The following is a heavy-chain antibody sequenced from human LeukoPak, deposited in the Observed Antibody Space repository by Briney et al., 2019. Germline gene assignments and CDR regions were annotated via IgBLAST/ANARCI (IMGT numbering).Heavy chain of an antibody. Sequence: KPGGSLRLSCVASGFTFSSYTMNWVRQAPGKGLEWVSSISGNSDHIYYTDSVKGRFTISRDNAKNSLYLQMDSLRAEDTAVYHCARIPNGANFPNWLDPWGQGTLVTVSS. CDR2: ISGNSDHI. D-gene: IGHD4/OR15-4a*01. CDR3: ARIPNGANFPNWLDP. CDR1: GFTFSSYT. V-gene: IGHV3-21*06. J-gene: IGHJ5*02.